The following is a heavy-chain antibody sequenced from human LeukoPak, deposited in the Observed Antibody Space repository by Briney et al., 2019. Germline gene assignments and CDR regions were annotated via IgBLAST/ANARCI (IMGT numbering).Heavy chain of an antibody. Sequence: SETLSLTCTVSGASISSFYWSWIRQPAGKGLEWIGRICTSGTNYIPSLKSRVTMSVDTSKNQCSLKLSSVTAADTAVYYCARRHKENYDILTGYYLGLSYFFDHWGQGTLVTVSS. V-gene: IGHV4-4*07. CDR2: ICTSGT. CDR3: ARRHKENYDILTGYYLGLSYFFDH. CDR1: GASISSFY. J-gene: IGHJ4*02. D-gene: IGHD3-9*01.